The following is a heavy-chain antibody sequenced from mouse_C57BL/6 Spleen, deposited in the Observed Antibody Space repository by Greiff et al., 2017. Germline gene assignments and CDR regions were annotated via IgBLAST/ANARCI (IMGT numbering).Heavy chain of an antibody. J-gene: IGHJ4*01. D-gene: IGHD1-1*01. CDR1: GYTFTSYW. CDR2: IYPSDSET. Sequence: QVQLQQSGAELVRPGSSVKLSCKASGYTFTSYWMDWVKQRPGQGLEWIGNIYPSDSETHYNQKFKDKATLTVDKSSSTAYMQLSSLTSEDSAVYYCASGSHYYAMDYWGQGTSVTVSS. CDR3: ASGSHYYAMDY. V-gene: IGHV1-61*01.